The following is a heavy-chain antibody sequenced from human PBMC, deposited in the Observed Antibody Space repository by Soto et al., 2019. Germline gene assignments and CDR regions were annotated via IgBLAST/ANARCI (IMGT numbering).Heavy chain of an antibody. D-gene: IGHD4-17*01. CDR3: ARAMTTVTTREYYFDY. CDR1: GGTFSSYA. J-gene: IGHJ4*02. CDR2: IIPIFGTA. V-gene: IGHV1-69*13. Sequence: SVKVSCKASGGTFSSYAISWVRQAPGQGLEWMGGIIPIFGTANYAQKFQGRVTITADESTSTAYMELSSLRSEDTAVFYFARAMTTVTTREYYFDYWGQGTLVTVSS.